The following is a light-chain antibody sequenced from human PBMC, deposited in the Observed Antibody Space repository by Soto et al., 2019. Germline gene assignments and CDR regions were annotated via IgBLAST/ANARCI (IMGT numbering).Light chain of an antibody. V-gene: IGKV3-15*01. J-gene: IGKJ4*01. Sequence: EIVMTQSPATLSVSPGERATLSCSASQSVSSNLAWYQQKPGQAPRLLIYGASTRATGIPARCSGSGSGTEFTLTFSSLQSEDFAVYYCQQYNNWPPLTFDGGTKVEIK. CDR1: QSVSSN. CDR2: GAS. CDR3: QQYNNWPPLT.